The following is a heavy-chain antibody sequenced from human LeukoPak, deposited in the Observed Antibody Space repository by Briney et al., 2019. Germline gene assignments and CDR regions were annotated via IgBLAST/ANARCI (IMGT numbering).Heavy chain of an antibody. CDR3: AIELSQWPH. J-gene: IGHJ4*02. D-gene: IGHD6-19*01. V-gene: IGHV3-23*01. CDR1: GFTFTDYA. Sequence: PGGSLRLSCAASGFTFTDYAMAWVRQTPGKGLEWVSSIGGSGGNTYYADSVKGRFTISRDNSKNTLYLQMNSLRAEDTAVYYCAIELSQWPHWGQGTLVTVSS. CDR2: IGGSGGNT.